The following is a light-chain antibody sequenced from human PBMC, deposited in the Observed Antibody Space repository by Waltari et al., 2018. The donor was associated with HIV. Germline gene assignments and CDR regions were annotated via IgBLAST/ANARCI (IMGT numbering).Light chain of an antibody. CDR3: SSYASDDTVV. V-gene: IGLV2-14*01. CDR2: GVT. CDR1: TRNIGFFNL. J-gene: IGLJ2*01. Sequence: QSALTQPASVSGSPGQSLTISCTGATRNIGFFNLVSWYRQYPGKAPQLIIYGVTYRPSGISSRFSGSKSGNTASLTISGLQVDDEADYYCSSYASDDTVVFGGGTKLTVL.